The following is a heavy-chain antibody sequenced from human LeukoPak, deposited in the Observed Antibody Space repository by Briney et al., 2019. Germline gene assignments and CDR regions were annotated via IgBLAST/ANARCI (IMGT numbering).Heavy chain of an antibody. V-gene: IGHV3-23*01. CDR3: AKEGTYYGSGSYLDY. Sequence: GSLRLSCAASGFTFSSYAMSWVRQAPGKGLDWVSSISGSGGSTYYADSVKGRFTISRDNPKNTLYLQMNSLRAEDTAVYYCAKEGTYYGSGSYLDYWGQGTLVTVSS. CDR1: GFTFSSYA. CDR2: ISGSGGST. D-gene: IGHD3-10*01. J-gene: IGHJ4*02.